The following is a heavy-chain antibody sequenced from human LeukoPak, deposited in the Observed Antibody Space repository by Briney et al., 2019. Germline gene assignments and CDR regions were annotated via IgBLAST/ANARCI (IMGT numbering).Heavy chain of an antibody. V-gene: IGHV4-34*01. CDR1: GGSFSGYY. D-gene: IGHD6-19*01. CDR2: INHSGST. CDR3: ARAGYSSGWSTNSQYFQH. Sequence: SETLSLTCAVYGGSFSGYYWSWIRQPPGKGLEWIGEINHSGSTNYNPSLKSRVTILVDTSKNQFSLKLSSVTAADAAVYYCARAGYSSGWSTNSQYFQHWGQGTLVTVSS. J-gene: IGHJ1*01.